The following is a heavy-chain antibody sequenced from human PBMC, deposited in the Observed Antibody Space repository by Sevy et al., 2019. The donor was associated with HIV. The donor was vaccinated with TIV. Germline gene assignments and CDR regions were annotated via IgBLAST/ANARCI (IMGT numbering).Heavy chain of an antibody. J-gene: IGHJ5*02. CDR2: IYYTGST. D-gene: IGHD5-12*01. V-gene: IGHV4-59*01. Sequence: SETLSLTCTVSGGSISAYYWSWIRQPPGKALEYIGFIYYTGSTYYNPSLKNRVTISVDTSENQFSLNLSSVTAADTAVYYCTRSPPVRSGDDSLNWFDPWGQGTVVTVSS. CDR1: GGSISAYY. CDR3: TRSPPVRSGDDSLNWFDP.